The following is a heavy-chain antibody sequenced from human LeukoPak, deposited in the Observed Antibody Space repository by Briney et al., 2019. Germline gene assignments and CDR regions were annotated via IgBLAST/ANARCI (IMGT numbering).Heavy chain of an antibody. CDR3: VRESGNGGHPLFEH. D-gene: IGHD4-23*01. V-gene: IGHV4-38-2*02. CDR2: LFHGEAT. J-gene: IGHJ4*02. Sequence: SETLSLTCSVSDYSITAGYYWGWIRQPPGKGLAWIGSLFHGEATYFTPSLKSRVAMSVDTSRNQFSLSLHSVTAADAAIYYCVRESGNGGHPLFEHWGQRTPVTVPS. CDR1: DYSITAGYY.